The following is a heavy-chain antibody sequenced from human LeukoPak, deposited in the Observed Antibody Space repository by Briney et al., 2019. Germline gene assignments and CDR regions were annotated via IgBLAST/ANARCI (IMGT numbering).Heavy chain of an antibody. Sequence: PGGSVRLSCAASGFTFSSYAMHWVRQAPGKGLEWVAVISYDGSNKYYADSVKGRVTISRDNSKNTLYLQMNSLRAEDTAVYYCARDPYCSGGSCTAGFDYWGQGTLVTVSS. CDR3: ARDPYCSGGSCTAGFDY. CDR1: GFTFSSYA. CDR2: ISYDGSNK. V-gene: IGHV3-30*04. J-gene: IGHJ4*02. D-gene: IGHD2-15*01.